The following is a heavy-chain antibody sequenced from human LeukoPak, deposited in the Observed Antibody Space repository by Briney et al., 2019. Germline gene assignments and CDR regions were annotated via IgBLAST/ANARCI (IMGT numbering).Heavy chain of an antibody. Sequence: PSQTLSLTCAVSGGSISSGGYSWSWIRQPPGKGLEWIGYIYHSGSTYYNPSPKSRVTISVDRSKNQFSLKLSSVTAADTAVYYCARSYGSGTDAFDIWGQGTMVTVSS. J-gene: IGHJ3*02. CDR1: GGSISSGGYS. CDR3: ARSYGSGTDAFDI. CDR2: IYHSGST. D-gene: IGHD3-10*01. V-gene: IGHV4-30-2*01.